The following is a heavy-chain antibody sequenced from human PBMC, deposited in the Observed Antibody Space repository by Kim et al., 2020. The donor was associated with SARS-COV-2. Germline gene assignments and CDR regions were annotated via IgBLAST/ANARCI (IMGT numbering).Heavy chain of an antibody. J-gene: IGHJ6*02. CDR1: GFTFSSYA. CDR3: AKDDPDIVVVPAARPRDYYYGMDV. CDR2: ISGSGGST. Sequence: GGSLRLSCAASGFTFSSYAMSWVRQAPGKGLEWVSAISGSGGSTYYADSVKGRFTISRDNSKNTLYLQMNSLRAEDTAVYYCAKDDPDIVVVPAARPRDYYYGMDVWGQGTTVTVSS. V-gene: IGHV3-23*01. D-gene: IGHD2-2*01.